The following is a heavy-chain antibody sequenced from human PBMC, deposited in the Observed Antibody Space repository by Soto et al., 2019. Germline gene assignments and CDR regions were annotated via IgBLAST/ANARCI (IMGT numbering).Heavy chain of an antibody. CDR1: GGSLSGYY. CDR2: INHSGST. V-gene: IGHV4-34*01. Sequence: SETRSLTCAVYGGSLSGYYWNWIRQPPGKGLEWIGEINHSGSTNYNPSLKSRVTISVDTSKNQFSLKLSSVTAADTAVYYCARGWGRIFDYWGQGMLVTVSS. CDR3: ARGWGRIFDY. J-gene: IGHJ4*02. D-gene: IGHD7-27*01.